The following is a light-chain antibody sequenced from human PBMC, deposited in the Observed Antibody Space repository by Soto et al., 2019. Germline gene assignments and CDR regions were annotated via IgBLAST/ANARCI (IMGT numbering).Light chain of an antibody. CDR3: CSYAGSPV. V-gene: IGLV2-11*01. CDR2: YIS. J-gene: IGLJ2*01. CDR1: SSDVGGYNY. Sequence: QSALTQPRSVSGSPGQSVTISCTGTSSDVGGYNYVSWYQQHPGKAPKLMIYYISKRPSGVPDRFSGSKSGNTASLTSSGRQAEDEADYYCCSYAGSPVFGGGTQVTVL.